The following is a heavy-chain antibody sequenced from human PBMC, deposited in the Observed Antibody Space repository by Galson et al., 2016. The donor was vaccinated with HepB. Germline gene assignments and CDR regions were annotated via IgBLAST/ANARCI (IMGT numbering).Heavy chain of an antibody. CDR1: TDSITIRNYY. Sequence: SETLSLTCTVSTDSITIRNYYWGWVRQPPGQGLEWIGSIYYSGATYYNPSLESRVTLSADTSKKQFTLRLSSVTAADTAIDYCARRRVTTGAYFDYWGQGILVTVSA. J-gene: IGHJ4*02. D-gene: IGHD4-17*01. CDR3: ARRRVTTGAYFDY. CDR2: IYYSGAT. V-gene: IGHV4-39*01.